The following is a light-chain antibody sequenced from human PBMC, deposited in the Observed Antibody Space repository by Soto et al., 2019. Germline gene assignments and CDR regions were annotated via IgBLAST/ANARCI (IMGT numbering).Light chain of an antibody. V-gene: IGKV1-5*03. CDR2: RAS. Sequence: DIQMTQSPSTLSASVGDRVTITCRASQSISSWLAWYQQKPGKAPKLLIYRASSLESGVPPSFSGSGSGSEFTLTISSLQPDDFATYYCQHYDTYSGTFGPGTEVDIK. CDR3: QHYDTYSGT. CDR1: QSISSW. J-gene: IGKJ3*01.